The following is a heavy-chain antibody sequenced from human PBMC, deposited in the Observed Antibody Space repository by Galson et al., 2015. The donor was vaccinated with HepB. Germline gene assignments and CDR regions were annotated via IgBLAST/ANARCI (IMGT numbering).Heavy chain of an antibody. J-gene: IGHJ4*02. V-gene: IGHV6-1*01. D-gene: IGHD1-26*01. Sequence: CAISGDSVSSNSVAWNWIRQPPSRGLEWLGRTYYRSKWYDDYAVSVRSRITINPDTSKNQFSLHLNSVTPEDTAVYYCARGRSGSYFRYYDSWGQGTLVTVSS. CDR1: GDSVSSNSVA. CDR3: ARGRSGSYFRYYDS. CDR2: TYYRSKWYD.